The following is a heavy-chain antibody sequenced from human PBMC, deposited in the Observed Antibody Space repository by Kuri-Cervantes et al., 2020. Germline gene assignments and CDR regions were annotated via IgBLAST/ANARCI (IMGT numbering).Heavy chain of an antibody. Sequence: SCTVSGGSISSGSYYWSWVRQPAGKGLEWIGRIYTSGSTNYNPSLKSRVTISVDTSKNQFSLKLSSVTAADTAVYYCARDATNYDYVWGSYRTYGMDVWGQGTTVTDSS. CDR2: IYTSGST. J-gene: IGHJ6*02. CDR3: ARDATNYDYVWGSYRTYGMDV. V-gene: IGHV4-61*02. CDR1: GGSISSGSYY. D-gene: IGHD3-16*02.